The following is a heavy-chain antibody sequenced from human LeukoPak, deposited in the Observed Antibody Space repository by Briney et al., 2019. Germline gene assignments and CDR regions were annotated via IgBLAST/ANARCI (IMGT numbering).Heavy chain of an antibody. CDR2: IYPGDSDT. V-gene: IGHV5-51*01. CDR1: GYSFTSYW. Sequence: GESLKISCKGSGYSFTSYWIDWVRQMPGKGLEWMGIIYPGDSDTRYSPSFQGQVTISADKSISTAYLQWSSLKASDTAMYYCARHRGSGWSYYYYMDVWGKGTTVTVSS. CDR3: ARHRGSGWSYYYYMDV. J-gene: IGHJ6*03. D-gene: IGHD6-19*01.